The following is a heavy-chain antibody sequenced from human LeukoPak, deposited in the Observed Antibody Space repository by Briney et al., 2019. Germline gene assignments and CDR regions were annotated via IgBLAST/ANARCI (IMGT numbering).Heavy chain of an antibody. D-gene: IGHD2-8*02. J-gene: IGHJ4*02. CDR3: ARDTDYFDY. V-gene: IGHV3-21*01. CDR2: ISSSNYI. Sequence: PGGSLRLSCAASGFTFSSYSMNWVRQAPGKGLEWVSSISSSNYIYYADSVKGRFTISRDNAKNSLYLQMNSLRAEDTAVYYCARDTDYFDYWGQGTLVTVSS. CDR1: GFTFSSYS.